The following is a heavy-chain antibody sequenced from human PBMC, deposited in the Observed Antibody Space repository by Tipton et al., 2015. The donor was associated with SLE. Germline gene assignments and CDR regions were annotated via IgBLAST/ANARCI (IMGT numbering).Heavy chain of an antibody. D-gene: IGHD6-13*01. Sequence: TLSLTCAVYGGSFSGYYWSGIRQPPGKGLEWIGEINHSGSTNYNPSLKSRVTISVDTSKNQFSLKLSSVTAADTAVYYCAKKNQAGSSSWYDYWGQGTLVTVSS. CDR2: INHSGST. J-gene: IGHJ4*02. CDR1: GGSFSGYY. CDR3: AKKNQAGSSSWYDY. V-gene: IGHV4-34*01.